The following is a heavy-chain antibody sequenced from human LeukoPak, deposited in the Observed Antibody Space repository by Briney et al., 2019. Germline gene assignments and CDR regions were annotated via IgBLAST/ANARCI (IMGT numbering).Heavy chain of an antibody. CDR1: GGSISSSSYY. V-gene: IGHV4-39*01. CDR3: ARHADGGIVVVPAAPFDP. CDR2: IYYSGST. Sequence: SETLSLTCTVPGGSISSSSYYWGWIRQPPGKGLEWIGSIYYSGSTYYNPSLKSRVTISVDTSKNQFSLKLSSVTAADTAVYYCARHADGGIVVVPAAPFDPWGQGTLVTVSS. J-gene: IGHJ5*02. D-gene: IGHD2-2*01.